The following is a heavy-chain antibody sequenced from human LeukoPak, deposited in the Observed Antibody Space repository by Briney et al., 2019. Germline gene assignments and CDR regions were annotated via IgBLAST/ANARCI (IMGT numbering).Heavy chain of an antibody. D-gene: IGHD3-22*01. J-gene: IGHJ4*02. Sequence: GGSLRLSCAASGFTFSSYGVDWVRQAPGKGLEWVAVIWYDGSNKYYADSVKGRFTISRDNSKNTLYLQMNSLRAEDTAVYYCAKEPPFWYGSGYYFDYWGQGTLVTVSS. V-gene: IGHV3-33*06. CDR1: GFTFSSYG. CDR2: IWYDGSNK. CDR3: AKEPPFWYGSGYYFDY.